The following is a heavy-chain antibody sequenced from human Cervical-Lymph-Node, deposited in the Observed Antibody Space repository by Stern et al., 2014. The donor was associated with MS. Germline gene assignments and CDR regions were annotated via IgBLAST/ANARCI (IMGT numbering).Heavy chain of an antibody. V-gene: IGHV1-18*01. CDR2: ISAYNGNT. CDR1: GYTFTSYG. J-gene: IGHJ6*02. D-gene: IGHD2-21*01. Sequence: QMQLVQSGAEVKNPGASVKVSCKASGYTFTSYGISWVRQAPGQGLEWMGWISAYNGNTNYAQKLQGRVTMTTDTSTSTAYMELRSLRSDDTAVYYCARDLVPIAYYYYGMDVWGQGTTVTVSS. CDR3: ARDLVPIAYYYYGMDV.